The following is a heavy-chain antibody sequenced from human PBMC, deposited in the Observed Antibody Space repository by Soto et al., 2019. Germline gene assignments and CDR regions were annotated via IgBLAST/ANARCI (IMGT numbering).Heavy chain of an antibody. V-gene: IGHV3-23*01. J-gene: IGHJ6*03. Sequence: PGGSLRLSCAASGFTFSSYAMSWVRQAPGKGLEWVSAISGSGGSTYYADSVKGRFTISRDNSKNALYLQMNSLRAEDTAVYYCAKVQQQLDQDYTPFLYYYYYYMDVWGKGTTVTVSS. D-gene: IGHD6-13*01. CDR2: ISGSGGST. CDR1: GFTFSSYA. CDR3: AKVQQQLDQDYTPFLYYYYYYMDV.